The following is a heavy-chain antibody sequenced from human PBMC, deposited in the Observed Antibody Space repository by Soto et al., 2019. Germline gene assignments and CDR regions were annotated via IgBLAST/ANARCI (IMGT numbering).Heavy chain of an antibody. CDR3: ARPAGGPFDY. Sequence: QVQLVESGGGVVQPGRSLRLSCAASGFTFSSYAMHWVRQAPGKGLEWVAVISYDGSNKYYADSVKGRFTISRDNSKNTLYLQMNSLRAEDTAVYYCARPAGGPFDYWGQGTLVTVSS. CDR1: GFTFSSYA. CDR2: ISYDGSNK. J-gene: IGHJ4*02. V-gene: IGHV3-30-3*01. D-gene: IGHD2-15*01.